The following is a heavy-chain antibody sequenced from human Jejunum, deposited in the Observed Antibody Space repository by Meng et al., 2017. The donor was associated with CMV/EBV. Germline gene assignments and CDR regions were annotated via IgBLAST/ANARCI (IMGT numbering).Heavy chain of an antibody. Sequence: ASGGTFISNVISWVRQAPGQGLEWMGGIIPFLDITNYSQKFQGRVTITADKATGTAYMELGSLRSEDTAVYYCARVMGDANSQDHTWGQGTLVTVSS. CDR1: GGTFISNV. J-gene: IGHJ5*02. D-gene: IGHD1-26*01. CDR3: ARVMGDANSQDHT. CDR2: IIPFLDIT. V-gene: IGHV1-69*10.